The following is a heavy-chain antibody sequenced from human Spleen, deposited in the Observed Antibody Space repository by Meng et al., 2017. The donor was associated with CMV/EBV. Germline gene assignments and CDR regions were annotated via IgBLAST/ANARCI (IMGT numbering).Heavy chain of an antibody. Sequence: SETLSLTCTVSGGSVSSGSYYWSWIRQPPGKGLEWIGYIYYSGSTNYNPSLKSRVTISVDTFKDQFSLKLSSVTAADTAVYYCARDGAGDAFDIWGRGTMVTVSS. CDR1: GGSVSSGSYY. J-gene: IGHJ3*02. CDR3: ARDGAGDAFDI. D-gene: IGHD4/OR15-4a*01. CDR2: IYYSGST. V-gene: IGHV4-61*01.